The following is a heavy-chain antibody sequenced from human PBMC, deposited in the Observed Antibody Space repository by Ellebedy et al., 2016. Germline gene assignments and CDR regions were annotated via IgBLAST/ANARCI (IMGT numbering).Heavy chain of an antibody. CDR3: VRDPGNSWGFHP. CDR2: INPNTGFT. D-gene: IGHD2/OR15-2a*01. CDR1: GYTFTGYY. V-gene: IGHV1-2*02. J-gene: IGHJ5*02. Sequence: ASVKVSCXASGYTFTGYYVHWVRQAPGQGLEWMGWINPNTGFTNYAQRFEARVTVTSDTSITTAYMELSSLTSDDTALYYCVRDPGNSWGFHPWGQGTLVTVSS.